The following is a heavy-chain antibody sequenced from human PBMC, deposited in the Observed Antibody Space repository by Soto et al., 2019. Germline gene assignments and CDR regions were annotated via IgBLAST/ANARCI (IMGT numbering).Heavy chain of an antibody. D-gene: IGHD3-10*01. V-gene: IGHV3-23*05. CDR1: GFTFNTYA. CDR2: IGSDGTAI. J-gene: IGHJ4*02. Sequence: EVQLLESGGGLVQPGGSLRLSCAASGFTFNTYAMSWVRQAPGKGLEWVSAIGSDGTAIQYADSVKGRFTISKDNSKDTLYLQMNSLRAEDTAIYYCAKKVNSGPGSQYFDYWGQGTLVTVSS. CDR3: AKKVNSGPGSQYFDY.